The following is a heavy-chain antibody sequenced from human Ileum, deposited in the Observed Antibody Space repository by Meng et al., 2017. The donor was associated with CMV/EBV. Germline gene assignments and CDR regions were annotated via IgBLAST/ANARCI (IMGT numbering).Heavy chain of an antibody. CDR1: SFSGQY. D-gene: IGHD5-24*01. Sequence: SFSGQYWTWIRRPPGEGLEWIEELEQTGTPNYKPSVETRVTILVDKSENQFSMEVRYVTAEDKAVYYCARTLNVWGTLDGHYYGLDVWGQGTTVTVSS. J-gene: IGHJ6*02. CDR3: ARTLNVWGTLDGHYYGLDV. V-gene: IGHV4-34*01. CDR2: LEQTGTP.